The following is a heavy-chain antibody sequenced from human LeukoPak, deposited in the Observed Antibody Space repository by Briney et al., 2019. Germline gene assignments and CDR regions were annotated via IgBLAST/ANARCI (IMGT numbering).Heavy chain of an antibody. CDR2: IPYSGST. CDR3: ARAKKSIAARGEINWFDP. D-gene: IGHD6-6*01. J-gene: IGHJ5*02. V-gene: IGHV4-39*07. Sequence: SETLSLTCTVSGDSISSSSYCWGWIRQPPGKGLEWIGSIPYSGSTYYNPSLKSRVTISVDTSKNQFSLKLSSVTAADTAVYYCARAKKSIAARGEINWFDPWGQGTLVTVSS. CDR1: GDSISSSSYC.